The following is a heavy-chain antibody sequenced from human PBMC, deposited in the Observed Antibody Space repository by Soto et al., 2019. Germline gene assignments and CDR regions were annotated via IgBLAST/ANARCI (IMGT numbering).Heavy chain of an antibody. CDR3: AKSIAVAAHYYYGMDF. D-gene: IGHD6-19*01. J-gene: IGHJ6*02. CDR1: GFTFSNYA. Sequence: QVQLVESGGGVVQPGRSLRLSCAATGFTFSNYAIHWVRQAPGKGLEWVAVISYDDGSTKYYADSVKGRLTISRDNSKNTLYLQMNSLRAEDTAVYYCAKSIAVAAHYYYGMDFWGQGTTVTVSS. V-gene: IGHV3-30-3*01. CDR2: ISYDDGSTK.